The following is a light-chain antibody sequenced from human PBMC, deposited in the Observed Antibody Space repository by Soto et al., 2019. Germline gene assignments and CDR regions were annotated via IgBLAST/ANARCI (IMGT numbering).Light chain of an antibody. J-gene: IGLJ3*02. CDR1: SSNIGSNT. CDR2: GNN. Sequence: QSVLTQPPSASGTPGQRVTISCSGSSSNIGSNTVNWYQQLPGTAPKLLIYGNNQRPSGVPDRFSGSKSGTSASLAISGLQSEDEADYYCAAWDDNLNGLVFGGGTKLTVL. V-gene: IGLV1-44*01. CDR3: AAWDDNLNGLV.